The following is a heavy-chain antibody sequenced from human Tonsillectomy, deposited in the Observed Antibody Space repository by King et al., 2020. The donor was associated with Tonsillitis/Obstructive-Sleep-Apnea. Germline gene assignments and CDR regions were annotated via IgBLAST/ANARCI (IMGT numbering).Heavy chain of an antibody. CDR3: ARDLAYCSNTTCYYYMDV. Sequence: VQLVESGAEVKKPGASVKVSCKASGYTFTSYGISWVRQAPGQGLEWMAWISGYNGNTKYAQKLQGRVTMTTDTSTSTAYMELRSLRSDDTGVYYCARDLAYCSNTTCYYYMDVWGKGTTVTVSS. CDR2: ISGYNGNT. V-gene: IGHV1-18*01. J-gene: IGHJ6*03. D-gene: IGHD2-2*01. CDR1: GYTFTSYG.